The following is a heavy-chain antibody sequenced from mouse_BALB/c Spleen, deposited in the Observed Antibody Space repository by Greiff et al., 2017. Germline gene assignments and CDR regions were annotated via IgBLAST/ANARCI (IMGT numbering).Heavy chain of an antibody. CDR3: ANYYGSKGYFDV. CDR1: GYTFTDYE. Sequence: QVQLQQSGAELVRPGASVKLSCKALGYTFTDYEMHWVKQTPVHGLEWIGAIHPGSGGTAYNEKFKSKATLTVDKSSSTAYMQLSSLTSEDSAVYYCANYYGSKGYFDVWGAGTTVTVSS. CDR2: IHPGSGGT. J-gene: IGHJ1*01. D-gene: IGHD1-1*01. V-gene: IGHV1-15*01.